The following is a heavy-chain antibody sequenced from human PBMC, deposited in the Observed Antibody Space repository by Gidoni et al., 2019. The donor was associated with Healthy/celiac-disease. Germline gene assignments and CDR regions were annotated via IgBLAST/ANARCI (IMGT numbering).Heavy chain of an antibody. CDR3: ARRSELWNTMDWFDP. D-gene: IGHD2-21*01. J-gene: IGHJ5*02. V-gene: IGHV1-46*01. Sequence: QVQLVQSGAEVKKPGASVKVSCKASGYTFTSYYMHWVRQAPGQGLEWMGIINPSGGSTSYAQKFQGRVTMTRDTSTSTVYMELSSLRSEDTAVYYCARRSELWNTMDWFDPWGQGTLVTVSS. CDR2: INPSGGST. CDR1: GYTFTSYY.